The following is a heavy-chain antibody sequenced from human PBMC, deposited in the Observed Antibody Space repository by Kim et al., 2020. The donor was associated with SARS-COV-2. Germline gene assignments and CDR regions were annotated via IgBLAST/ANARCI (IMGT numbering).Heavy chain of an antibody. J-gene: IGHJ4*02. V-gene: IGHV3-53*01. CDR3: AREGIYYGSGSRFDY. Sequence: DSVKGRFTISRDNSKNTLYLQMSSRRAEDTAVYYCAREGIYYGSGSRFDYWGQGTLVTVSS. D-gene: IGHD3-10*01.